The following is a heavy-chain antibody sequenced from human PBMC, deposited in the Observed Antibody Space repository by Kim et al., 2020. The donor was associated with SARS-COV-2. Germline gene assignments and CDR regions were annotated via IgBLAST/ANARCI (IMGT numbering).Heavy chain of an antibody. J-gene: IGHJ6*02. CDR2: ISSSSSYI. V-gene: IGHV3-21*01. CDR1: GFTFSSYS. D-gene: IGHD3-22*01. Sequence: GGSLRLSCAASGFTFSSYSMNWVRQAPGKGLEWVSSISSSSSYIYYADSVKGRFTISRDNAKNSLYLQMNSLRAEDTAVYYCARDHYYDSSGYYSHYYGMDVWGQGTTVTVSS. CDR3: ARDHYYDSSGYYSHYYGMDV.